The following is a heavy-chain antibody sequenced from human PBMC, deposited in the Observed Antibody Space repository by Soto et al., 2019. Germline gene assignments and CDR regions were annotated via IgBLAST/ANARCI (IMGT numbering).Heavy chain of an antibody. V-gene: IGHV3-23*01. J-gene: IGHJ3*02. CDR2: ISGSGGST. Sequence: PGGSLRLSCAASGFTFSSYAMSWVRQAPGKGLEWASAISGSGGSTYYADSVKGRFTISRDNSKNTLYLQMNSLRAEDTAVYYCAKATTDYFGAFDSWGQGTMVTVSS. D-gene: IGHD4-17*01. CDR3: AKATTDYFGAFDS. CDR1: GFTFSSYA.